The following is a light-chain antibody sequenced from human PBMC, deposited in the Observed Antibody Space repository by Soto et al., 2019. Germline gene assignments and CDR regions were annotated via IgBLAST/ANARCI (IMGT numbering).Light chain of an antibody. Sequence: IQLTQSPSSLSASVGDRVTITCRASQGISSYLAWYQQKPGKAPELLIYAASTLHSGVPSRFSGSESGTDFILTISSLQPEDFATYYCQQLSSYPLTFGGGTKVEIK. J-gene: IGKJ4*01. CDR1: QGISSY. V-gene: IGKV1-9*01. CDR2: AAS. CDR3: QQLSSYPLT.